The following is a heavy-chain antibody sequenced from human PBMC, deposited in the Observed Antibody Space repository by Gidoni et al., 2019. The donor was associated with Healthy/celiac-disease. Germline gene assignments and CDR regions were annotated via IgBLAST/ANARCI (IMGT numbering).Heavy chain of an antibody. CDR1: GGTFSSYA. CDR3: ARDRKDSSSWVDAFDI. CDR2: IIPIFGTA. D-gene: IGHD6-13*01. Sequence: VRLVQSGAEVKKPGSSVKVSCKASGGTFSSYAISWVRQAPGQGLEWMGGIIPIFGTANYAQKFQGRVTITADKSTSTAYMELSSLRSEDTAVYYCARDRKDSSSWVDAFDIWGQGTMVTVSS. J-gene: IGHJ3*02. V-gene: IGHV1-69*06.